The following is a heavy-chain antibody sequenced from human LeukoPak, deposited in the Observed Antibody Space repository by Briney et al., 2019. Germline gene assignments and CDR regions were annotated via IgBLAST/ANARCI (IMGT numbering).Heavy chain of an antibody. V-gene: IGHV3-23*01. J-gene: IGHJ4*02. CDR3: AKDADDYLSYFDY. D-gene: IGHD4-11*01. Sequence: GGSLRLSCAASGFTLSTYAMTWVRQAPGKGLQWVSGITASGATTYYADSVKGRSTISRDNSKNTLYLQMNSLRAEDTAVYYCAKDADDYLSYFDYWGQGTLVTVSS. CDR1: GFTLSTYA. CDR2: ITASGATT.